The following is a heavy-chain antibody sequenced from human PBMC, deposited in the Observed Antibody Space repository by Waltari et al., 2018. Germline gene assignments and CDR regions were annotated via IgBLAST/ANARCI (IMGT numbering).Heavy chain of an antibody. Sequence: EVQLVESGGGLVKPGWYLRVSCEASGFIFNNAWMSWVRQAAGKGLEWVGSIKGKTDGGTTDYAAPVKGRFTISTDDAKNTLYLQMNSLKTEDSAVYYCTTVTRYGSGTYYRHYWGQGTLVTVSS. CDR3: TTVTRYGSGTYYRHY. V-gene: IGHV3-15*01. CDR2: IKGKTDGGTT. D-gene: IGHD3-10*01. J-gene: IGHJ4*02. CDR1: GFIFNNAW.